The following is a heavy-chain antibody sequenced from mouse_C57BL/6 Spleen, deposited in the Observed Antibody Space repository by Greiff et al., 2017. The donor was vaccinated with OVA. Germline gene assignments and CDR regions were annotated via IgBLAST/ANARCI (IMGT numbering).Heavy chain of an antibody. D-gene: IGHD1-1*01. CDR1: GYTFTSYW. Sequence: QVQLQQSGAELVKPGASVKMSCKASGYTFTSYWITWVKQRPGQGLEWIGDIYPGSGSTNYNEKFKSKATLTVDTSSSTAYMQLSSLTSEDSAVYYCAREGSYGSSPWFAYWGQGTLVTVSA. CDR2: IYPGSGST. V-gene: IGHV1-55*01. CDR3: AREGSYGSSPWFAY. J-gene: IGHJ3*01.